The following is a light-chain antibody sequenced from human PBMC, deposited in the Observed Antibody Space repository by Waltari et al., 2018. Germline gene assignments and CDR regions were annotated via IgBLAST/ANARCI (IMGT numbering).Light chain of an antibody. V-gene: IGLV1-44*01. CDR2: NDN. CDR3: AARDDSLNVWV. J-gene: IGLJ3*02. CDR1: MSNIGNNP. Sequence: QSVLTQPPSASGTPGQRVIISCSGTMSNIGNNPGNWYQQFPGTAPKVLIYNDNQRPWGVPDRFSVSKSGPSASLAISGLQSDDEADYYCAARDDSLNVWVFGGGTKVTVL.